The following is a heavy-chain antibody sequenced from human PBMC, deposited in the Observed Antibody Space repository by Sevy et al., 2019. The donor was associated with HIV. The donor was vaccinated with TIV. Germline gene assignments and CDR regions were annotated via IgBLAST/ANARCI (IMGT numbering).Heavy chain of an antibody. CDR3: ARGSSSSWQGKFDY. J-gene: IGHJ4*02. CDR1: GGSFSGYY. D-gene: IGHD6-13*01. Sequence: SETLSLTCAVYGGSFSGYYWSWIRQPPGKGLEWIGEINHSGSTNYNPSLKSRVTISVDTSKNQFSLKLSSVTAADTAVYYCARGSSSSWQGKFDYWGQGTLVTVSS. V-gene: IGHV4-34*01. CDR2: INHSGST.